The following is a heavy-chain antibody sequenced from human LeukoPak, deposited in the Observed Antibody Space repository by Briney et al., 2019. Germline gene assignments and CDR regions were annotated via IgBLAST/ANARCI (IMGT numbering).Heavy chain of an antibody. CDR3: ARGFSYGVTRLDN. J-gene: IGHJ4*02. D-gene: IGHD5-18*01. CDR1: GYIFTDFY. V-gene: IGHV1-46*01. Sequence: ASVKVSCKASGYIFTDFYIHWVRQAPGQGLEWMGLINPAAGGASSAQQYQDRLTMTRDTSTNTVYMELSSLTSGDTALYFCARGFSYGVTRLDNWGQGTLVTVSS. CDR2: INPAAGGA.